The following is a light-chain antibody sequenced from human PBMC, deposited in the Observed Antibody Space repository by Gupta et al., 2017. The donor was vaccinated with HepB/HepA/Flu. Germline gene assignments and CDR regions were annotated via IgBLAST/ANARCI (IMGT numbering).Light chain of an antibody. J-gene: IGLJ3*02. CDR2: EVT. Sequence: QSALTQPASVSGSPGQSITISCTGTSSDVGNYNLVSWYQQHPGKAPKVMIYEVTKRPSGVSNRFSASKSGNTASLTISGLQAEDEADYYCCSYAGSNTWVFGGGTKLTVL. V-gene: IGLV2-23*02. CDR3: CSYAGSNTWV. CDR1: SSDVGNYNL.